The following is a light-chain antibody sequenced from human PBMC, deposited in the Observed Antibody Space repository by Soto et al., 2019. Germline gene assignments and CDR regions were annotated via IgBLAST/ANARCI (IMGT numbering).Light chain of an antibody. CDR3: QSYDSSLSGKV. CDR1: SYNIGAGYD. V-gene: IGLV1-40*01. Sequence: QSVLTQQPSVSGAPGQRVTISCTGSSYNIGAGYDVHWYQQLPGTAPKLLIYGNSTRPSGVPDRFSGSKSGTSASLAITGLQAEDEADYYCQSYDSSLSGKVFGGGTKLTVL. J-gene: IGLJ2*01. CDR2: GNS.